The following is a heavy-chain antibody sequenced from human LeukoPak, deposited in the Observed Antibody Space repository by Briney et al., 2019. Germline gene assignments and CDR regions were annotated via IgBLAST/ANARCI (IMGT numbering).Heavy chain of an antibody. J-gene: IGHJ5*02. CDR2: ISDYNGNT. Sequence: GSVKVSCKASGYTFTSYGISWVRQAPGEGLEWMGWISDYNGNTNYAQTLKGRGTITTDTSTSTPYMELRSLRSDDTAVYYCAREGYGDNVCNCFDPWGQGTLVTVSS. CDR1: GYTFTSYG. V-gene: IGHV1-18*01. D-gene: IGHD4-17*01. CDR3: AREGYGDNVCNCFDP.